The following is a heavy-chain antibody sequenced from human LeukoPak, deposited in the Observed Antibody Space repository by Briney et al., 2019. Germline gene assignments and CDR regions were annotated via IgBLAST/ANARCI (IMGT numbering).Heavy chain of an antibody. V-gene: IGHV3-7*01. Sequence: GGSLRLPCAASEFTFTNFWMSRVRQAPGKGLEWVANTNRDGSEKYYVDSVKGRVTISRDNAMNFLYLQLNSLRVDDTAVYYCARDSASCRGCAFDIWGQGTVVTVSS. CDR1: EFTFTNFW. J-gene: IGHJ3*02. CDR3: ARDSASCRGCAFDI. D-gene: IGHD2-2*01. CDR2: TNRDGSEK.